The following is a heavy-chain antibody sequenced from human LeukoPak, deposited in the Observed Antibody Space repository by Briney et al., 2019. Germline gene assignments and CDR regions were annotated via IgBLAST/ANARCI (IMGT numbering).Heavy chain of an antibody. D-gene: IGHD1-26*01. CDR2: ISGYNGKA. V-gene: IGHV1-18*04. CDR3: ARVARWELGEVDY. CDR1: GYKFTSYG. J-gene: IGHJ4*02. Sequence: ASVKVSCKASGYKFTSYGTSWVRQAPGQGLEWMGWISGYNGKANYAQKFQGRVTMTMDTSASTAYVELRSLRSDDTAVYYCARVARWELGEVDYWGQGTLVTVSS.